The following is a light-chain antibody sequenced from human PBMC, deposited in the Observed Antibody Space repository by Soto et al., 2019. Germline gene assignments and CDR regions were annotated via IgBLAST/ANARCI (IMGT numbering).Light chain of an antibody. V-gene: IGKV1-9*01. CDR1: QGISSY. Sequence: DIQLTQSPSFLSASVGDRVTITCRASQGISSYLAWYQQKPGKAPKLLIYGASTLQSGVPSRFSGSGSGTEFTLTISSLQPEDFATYYCQQLNSYPYTLGQGTKLEIK. CDR3: QQLNSYPYT. CDR2: GAS. J-gene: IGKJ2*01.